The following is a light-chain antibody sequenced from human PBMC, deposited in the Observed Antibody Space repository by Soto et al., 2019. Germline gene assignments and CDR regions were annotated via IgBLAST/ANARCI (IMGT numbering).Light chain of an antibody. CDR1: QSLLHSNGNNY. J-gene: IGKJ4*01. CDR3: MQALQLPLT. CDR2: LAS. Sequence: DIVMTQSPLSLPVTPGEPASISCRSSQSLLHSNGNNYLDWYLQKPGQSPQLLIYLASNRASGVPDRFXXXGSGXXXXXKXXXXXXXDVGVFYCMQALQLPLTFGGGTRVEIK. V-gene: IGKV2-28*01.